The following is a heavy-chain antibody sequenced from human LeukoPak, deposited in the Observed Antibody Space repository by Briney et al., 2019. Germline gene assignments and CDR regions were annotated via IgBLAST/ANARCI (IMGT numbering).Heavy chain of an antibody. V-gene: IGHV3-74*01. CDR1: GFTFTNYW. J-gene: IGHJ4*02. CDR3: ATVGEY. CDR2: INHDGTGT. D-gene: IGHD1-26*01. Sequence: GGSLRLSCAASGFTFTNYWMHWVRQAPGKGLVWVSGINHDGTGTYYADSVKGRFTISRDNAKNTVDLQMNGLRAEDTTVYYCATVGEYWGQGTLVTVSS.